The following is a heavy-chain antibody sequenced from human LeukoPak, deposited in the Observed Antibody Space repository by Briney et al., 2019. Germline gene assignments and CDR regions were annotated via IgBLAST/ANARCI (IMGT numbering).Heavy chain of an antibody. D-gene: IGHD2-2*01. CDR3: TRARLVGYCTSTSGYGGSYFDY. CDR1: GFTLGDYA. Sequence: PGGSLRLSCTASGFTLGDYAMSWVRQAPGKGLEWVGFIRGKAYGGTTEYAASVKGRFTISRDDSKSIASLQMNSLKTEDTAVYYCTRARLVGYCTSTSGYGGSYFDYWGQGTLVTVSS. J-gene: IGHJ4*02. CDR2: IRGKAYGGTT. V-gene: IGHV3-49*04.